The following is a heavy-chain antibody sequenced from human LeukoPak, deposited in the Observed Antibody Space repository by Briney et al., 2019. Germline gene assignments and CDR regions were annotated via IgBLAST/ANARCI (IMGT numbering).Heavy chain of an antibody. D-gene: IGHD5-18*01. V-gene: IGHV4-59*12. CDR3: ARGPSYGH. Sequence: SETLSLTCTVSGGSISSYYWSWIRQPPGKGLEWIGYIYYSGSTNYNPSLKSRVTISVDTSKNQFSLKLSSVTAADTAVYYCARGPSYGHWGQGTLVTVSS. J-gene: IGHJ4*02. CDR2: IYYSGST. CDR1: GGSISSYY.